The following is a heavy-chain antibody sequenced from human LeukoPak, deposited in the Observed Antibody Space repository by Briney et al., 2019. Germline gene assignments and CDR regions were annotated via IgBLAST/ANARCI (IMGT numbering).Heavy chain of an antibody. J-gene: IGHJ6*02. CDR1: GXTFSNYA. CDR2: ISNDGSNK. D-gene: IGHD2-2*01. CDR3: AKDKGIYCSSIDCSPGMDV. V-gene: IGHV3-30*18. Sequence: GGSLRLSCAASGXTFSNYAMHWVRQAPGRGLDWVAFISNDGSNKYYADSVKGRFTISRDNSKNTLSLQMNSLRAEDTAVYYCAKDKGIYCSSIDCSPGMDVWGQGTTVTVSS.